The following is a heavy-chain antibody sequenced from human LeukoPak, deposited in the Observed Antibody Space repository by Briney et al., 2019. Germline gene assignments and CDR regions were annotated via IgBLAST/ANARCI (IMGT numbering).Heavy chain of an antibody. CDR2: LSWNGATV. V-gene: IGHV3-9*01. Sequence: GESLRLSCAASGFTFDDYAMHWVRQAPGKGLEWVSGLSWNGATVGYADSVKGRFTISRDNAKNTLYLQMNSLRAEDTAVYYCARARMIPPFGDFDPWGQGTLVTVSS. D-gene: IGHD3-10*01. J-gene: IGHJ5*02. CDR1: GFTFDDYA. CDR3: ARARMIPPFGDFDP.